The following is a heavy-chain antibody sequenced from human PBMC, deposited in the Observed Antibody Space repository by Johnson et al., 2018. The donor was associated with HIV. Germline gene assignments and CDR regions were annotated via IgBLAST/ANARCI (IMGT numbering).Heavy chain of an antibody. D-gene: IGHD3-16*01. Sequence: QVQLVESGGGLVQPGGSLRLSCGASGFTFSDHWMQWVRQVPGKGLEWVSYISSSGTTIYYTDSVKGRFTVSRDNAKNSLYLQMDSLRDDDTAVYYCALPYTGGVHAFDSWGQGTMVTVSS. J-gene: IGHJ3*02. V-gene: IGHV3-11*04. CDR2: ISSSGTTI. CDR1: GFTFSDHW. CDR3: ALPYTGGVHAFDS.